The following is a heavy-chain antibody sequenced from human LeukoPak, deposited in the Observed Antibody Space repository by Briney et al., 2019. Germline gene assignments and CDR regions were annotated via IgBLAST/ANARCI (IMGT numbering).Heavy chain of an antibody. CDR1: GFTFSSYS. CDR2: ISSSGSTI. D-gene: IGHD1-1*01. Sequence: GGSLRLSCAASGFTFSSYSMNWVRQAPGKGLEWVSYISSSGSTIYYADSVKGRFTISRDNAKNSLYLQMNSLRAEDTAVYYCARDRETGFDPWGQGTLVTVSS. CDR3: ARDRETGFDP. J-gene: IGHJ5*02. V-gene: IGHV3-48*04.